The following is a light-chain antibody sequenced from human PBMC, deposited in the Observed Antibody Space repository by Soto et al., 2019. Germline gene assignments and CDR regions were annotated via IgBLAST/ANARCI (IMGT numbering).Light chain of an antibody. V-gene: IGLV1-44*01. CDR2: TTN. CDR3: ASWDDSLNGHC. Sequence: QSVLTQPHSASGTPGQRVTISCSGSSSNIGTSSVHWFQQLPGTAPKLLISTTNQRPSGVPERFSGSKSGTSASLAISGLQSEDEADYYCASWDDSLNGHCFGTGTKVTVL. CDR1: SSNIGTSS. J-gene: IGLJ1*01.